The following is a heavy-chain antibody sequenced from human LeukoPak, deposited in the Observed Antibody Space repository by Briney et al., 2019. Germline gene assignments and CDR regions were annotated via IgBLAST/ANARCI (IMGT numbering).Heavy chain of an antibody. Sequence: QPGGSLRLSCAASGFTVSSNYMSWVRQAPGKGLEWVSVIYSGGSTYSADSVKGRFTISGDNSKNTLYLQMNSLRAEDTAVYYCARTPGSYHYFDYWGQGTLVTVSS. J-gene: IGHJ4*02. CDR2: IYSGGST. V-gene: IGHV3-53*01. CDR3: ARTPGSYHYFDY. D-gene: IGHD1-26*01. CDR1: GFTVSSNY.